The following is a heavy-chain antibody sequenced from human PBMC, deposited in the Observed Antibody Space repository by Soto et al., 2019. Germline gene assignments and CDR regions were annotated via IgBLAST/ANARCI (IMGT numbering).Heavy chain of an antibody. V-gene: IGHV1-69*13. Sequence: ASVKVSCKASGGTFSSYAISWVRQAPGQGLEWMGGIIPIFGTANYAQKFQGRVTITADESTSTAYMELSSLRSEDTAVYYCARSPATVTSPVESGVGYYGMDVWGQGTTVTVSS. CDR2: IIPIFGTA. D-gene: IGHD4-17*01. CDR3: ARSPATVTSPVESGVGYYGMDV. CDR1: GGTFSSYA. J-gene: IGHJ6*02.